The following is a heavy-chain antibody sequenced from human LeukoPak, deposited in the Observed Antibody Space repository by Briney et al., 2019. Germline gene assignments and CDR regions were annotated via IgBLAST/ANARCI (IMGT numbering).Heavy chain of an antibody. CDR2: INHSGST. V-gene: IGHV4-34*01. CDR3: ARGLRRKGLDV. J-gene: IGHJ6*02. Sequence: PSETLSLTCAVYGGSFSGYYWSWIRQPPGKGLEWIGEINHSGSTNYNPPLKSRVTISVDTSKNQFSLKLSSVTAADTAVYYCARGLRRKGLDVWGQGTTVTVSS. CDR1: GGSFSGYY.